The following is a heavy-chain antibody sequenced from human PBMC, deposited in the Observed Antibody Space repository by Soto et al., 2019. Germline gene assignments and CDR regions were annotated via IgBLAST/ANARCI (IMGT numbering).Heavy chain of an antibody. D-gene: IGHD6-13*01. CDR2: IDPSDSYT. V-gene: IGHV5-10-1*01. CDR1: GYSFTSYW. J-gene: IGHJ6*02. CDR3: ARHTKTIEAGRGPVYYYYYGMDL. Sequence: PGESLKISCKGSGYSFTSYWISWVRQMPGKGLEWMGRIDPSDSYTNYSPSFQGHVTISADKSISTAYLQWSSLKASDTAMYYCARHTKTIEAGRGPVYYYYYGMDLWGQGTTVTVSS.